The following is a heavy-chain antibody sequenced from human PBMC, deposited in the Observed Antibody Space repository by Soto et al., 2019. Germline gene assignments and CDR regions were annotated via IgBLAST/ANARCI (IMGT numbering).Heavy chain of an antibody. CDR3: ARDNIVVVPAAQKGLAFDI. D-gene: IGHD2-2*01. CDR1: GGSISSGGYS. V-gene: IGHV4-30-2*01. J-gene: IGHJ3*02. CDR2: IYHSGST. Sequence: LSLTCAVSGGSISSGGYSWSWIRQPPGKGLEWIGYIYHSGSTYYNPSLKSRVTISVDTSKNQFSLKLSSVTAADTAVYYCARDNIVVVPAAQKGLAFDIWGQGTMVTVSS.